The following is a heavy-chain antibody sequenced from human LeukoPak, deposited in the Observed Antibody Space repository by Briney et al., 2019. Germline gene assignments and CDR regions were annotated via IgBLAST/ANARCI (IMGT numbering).Heavy chain of an antibody. J-gene: IGHJ6*03. D-gene: IGHD5-12*01. Sequence: GGSLRLSCAASGFTFSSYWMSWVRQAPGKGLEWVAHIKQDGSEKYYVDSVKGRFTISRDNAKNSLYLQMNSLRAEDTAVYYCAREGSGYAGGDLGYYYYYMDVWGKGTTVTVSS. CDR2: IKQDGSEK. V-gene: IGHV3-7*01. CDR3: AREGSGYAGGDLGYYYYYMDV. CDR1: GFTFSSYW.